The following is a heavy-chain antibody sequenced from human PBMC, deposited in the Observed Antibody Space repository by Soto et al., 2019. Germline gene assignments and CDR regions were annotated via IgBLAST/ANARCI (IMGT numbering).Heavy chain of an antibody. CDR1: GGSISSYY. Sequence: SETLSLTCTVSGGSISSYYWSWIRQPPGKGLEWIGYIYYSGSTNYNPSLKSRVTISVDTSKNQFSLKLSSVTAADTAVYYCARFDYYDSSGYSAPFDYWGQGIVVTVSS. V-gene: IGHV4-59*01. CDR3: ARFDYYDSSGYSAPFDY. D-gene: IGHD3-22*01. J-gene: IGHJ4*02. CDR2: IYYSGST.